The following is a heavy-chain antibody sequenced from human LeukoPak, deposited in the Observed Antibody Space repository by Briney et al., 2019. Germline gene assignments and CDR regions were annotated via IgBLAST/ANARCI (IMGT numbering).Heavy chain of an antibody. CDR2: MSYDGSNK. J-gene: IGHJ4*02. D-gene: IGHD5-18*01. V-gene: IGHV3-30*18. CDR3: AKARGEWDTPMIKWVLDY. Sequence: QPGGSLRLSCVASGFIFNTFGMHWVRQAPGKGLEWVALMSYDGSNKYYADSVKGRFTISRDNSKNTLYLQMNSLRAEDTAVYYCAKARGEWDTPMIKWVLDYWGQGTLVTVSS. CDR1: GFIFNTFG.